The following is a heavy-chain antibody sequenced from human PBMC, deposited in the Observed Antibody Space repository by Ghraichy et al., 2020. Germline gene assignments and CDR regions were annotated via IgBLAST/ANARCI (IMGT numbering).Heavy chain of an antibody. Sequence: GGSLRLSCAASGFTFFNYAMSWVRQAPGKGLEWVSAISGSGGSTYYADSVKGRFTISRDNSKNTLYLRMNSLRAEDTAVFYCAKLYGDYYYYYMDVWGRGTTVTVSS. V-gene: IGHV3-23*01. CDR3: AKLYGDYYYYYMDV. CDR1: GFTFFNYA. J-gene: IGHJ6*03. CDR2: ISGSGGST. D-gene: IGHD4-17*01.